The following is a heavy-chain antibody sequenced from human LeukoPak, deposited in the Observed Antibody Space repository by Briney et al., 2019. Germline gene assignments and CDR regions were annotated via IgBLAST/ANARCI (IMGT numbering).Heavy chain of an antibody. V-gene: IGHV1-69*01. CDR1: GGTFSSYA. CDR2: IIPIFGTA. CDR3: ASLRHSGSYYRYYGMDV. J-gene: IGHJ6*02. Sequence: GSSVKVSCKASGGTFSSYAISWVRQASGQGLEWMGGIIPIFGTANYAQKFQGRVTITADESTSTAYMELSSLRSEDTAVYYCASLRHSGSYYRYYGMDVWGQGTTVTVSS. D-gene: IGHD1-26*01.